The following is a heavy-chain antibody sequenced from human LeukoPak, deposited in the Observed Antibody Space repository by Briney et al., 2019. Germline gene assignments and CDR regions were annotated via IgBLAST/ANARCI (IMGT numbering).Heavy chain of an antibody. CDR2: IKQDGSEK. J-gene: IGHJ3*02. CDR1: GFTFSSYW. D-gene: IGHD4-17*01. V-gene: IGHV3-7*01. CDR3: ARGIDDYGDYDAFDI. Sequence: SGGSLRLSCTASGFTFSSYWMSWVRQAPGKGLEWVANIKQDGSEKDYVDSVKGRFTISRDNAKNSLYLQMNSLRAEDTAVYYCARGIDDYGDYDAFDIWGQGTMVTVSS.